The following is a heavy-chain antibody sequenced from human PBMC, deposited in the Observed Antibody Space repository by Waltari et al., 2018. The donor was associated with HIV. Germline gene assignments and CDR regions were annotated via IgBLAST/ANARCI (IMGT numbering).Heavy chain of an antibody. V-gene: IGHV7-4-1*02. Sequence: QVQLVQSGSELRKPGASVKVSCKASGYTLTKYAMNWVRQAPGQGLEWVGWINTKTGNPTYAQGFTGRFVFSVDTSVSTTYLQISSLKAEDTAVYYCARGPGRSLDYWGQGTLVTVSS. J-gene: IGHJ4*02. CDR2: INTKTGNP. D-gene: IGHD3-10*01. CDR1: GYTLTKYA. CDR3: ARGPGRSLDY.